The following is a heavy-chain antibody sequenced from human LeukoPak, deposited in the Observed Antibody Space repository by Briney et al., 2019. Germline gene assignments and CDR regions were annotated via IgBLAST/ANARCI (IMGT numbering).Heavy chain of an antibody. V-gene: IGHV3-48*03. Sequence: PGGSLRLSCAASGFTFSSYEMNWVRQAPGKGLEWVSYISSSGSTIYYADSVKGRFTISRDNAKNSLYLQMNSLRAEDTAVYCCARSHFGELLLPFDYWGQGTLVTVSS. CDR2: ISSSGSTI. CDR1: GFTFSSYE. CDR3: ARSHFGELLLPFDY. J-gene: IGHJ4*02. D-gene: IGHD3-10*01.